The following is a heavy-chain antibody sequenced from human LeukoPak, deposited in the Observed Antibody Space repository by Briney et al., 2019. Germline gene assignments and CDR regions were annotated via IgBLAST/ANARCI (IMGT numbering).Heavy chain of an antibody. CDR3: TRGRDTTGYFVY. J-gene: IGHJ4*02. Sequence: ASVKVSCKASGYTFTSYGISWVRQAPGQGLEWMGWIDTNTGNPTYAQGFAGRFVFSLDTSVTTTYLQISSLKAEDTAVYFCTRGRDTTGYFVYWGQGTLVTVSS. CDR1: GYTFTSYG. CDR2: IDTNTGNP. D-gene: IGHD3-22*01. V-gene: IGHV7-4-1*02.